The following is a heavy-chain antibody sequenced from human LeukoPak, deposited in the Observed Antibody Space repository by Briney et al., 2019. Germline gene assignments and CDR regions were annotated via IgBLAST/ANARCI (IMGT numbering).Heavy chain of an antibody. D-gene: IGHD1-26*01. CDR1: GFTFSTHT. CDR3: ARESGNGYVDV. V-gene: IGHV3-21*01. J-gene: IGHJ6*02. Sequence: GGSLRLSCAASGFTFSTHTMTWVRQAPGKGLEWVSFISGSSSYIHYADSVKGRFTISRDDAKNSLYLQMNSLRAEDTAVYYCARESGNGYVDVWGQGTTVTVSS. CDR2: ISGSSSYI.